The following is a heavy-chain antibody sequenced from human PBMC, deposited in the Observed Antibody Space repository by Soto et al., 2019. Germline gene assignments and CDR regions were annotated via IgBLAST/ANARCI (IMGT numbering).Heavy chain of an antibody. J-gene: IGHJ4*02. Sequence: QVQLVQSGAEVKKPGSSMKVSCRASGGTFSSYTISWVRQAPGQGLEWMGRIIVILDIPNYAQKFQGRISITADRSTSTAYMELSSLRSEDTAVYYCAQIERIAAASSIRPESYWGQGTLVTVSS. CDR3: AQIERIAAASSIRPESY. D-gene: IGHD6-13*01. V-gene: IGHV1-69*02. CDR1: GGTFSSYT. CDR2: IIVILDIP.